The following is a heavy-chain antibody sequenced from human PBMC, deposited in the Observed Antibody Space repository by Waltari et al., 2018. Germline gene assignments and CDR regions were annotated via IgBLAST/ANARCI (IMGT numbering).Heavy chain of an antibody. CDR2: IYYSGST. CDR3: ARMVRGYCSSTSCHTDH. CDR1: GGSISSSSYY. J-gene: IGHJ4*02. Sequence: QLQLQESGPGLVKPSETLSLTCTVSGGSISSSSYYWGWVRQPPGKGLEWIGSIYYSGSTYHNPSRKSRVTISVDTSKNQFSLRVSSVTAADTAVFYCARMVRGYCSSTSCHTDHWGQGTLVTVSS. V-gene: IGHV4-39*07. D-gene: IGHD2-2*01.